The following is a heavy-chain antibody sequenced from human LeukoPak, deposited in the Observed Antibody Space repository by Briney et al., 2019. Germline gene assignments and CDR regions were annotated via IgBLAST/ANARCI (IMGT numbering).Heavy chain of an antibody. Sequence: SGGSLRLSCAASGFTFSSYGMHWVRQAPGKGLEWVAVISYDGSNKYYAYSVKGRFTISRDNSKNTLYLQMNSLRAEDTAVYYCASGSFDYWGQGTLVTVSS. J-gene: IGHJ4*02. CDR2: ISYDGSNK. CDR3: ASGSFDY. CDR1: GFTFSSYG. V-gene: IGHV3-30*03.